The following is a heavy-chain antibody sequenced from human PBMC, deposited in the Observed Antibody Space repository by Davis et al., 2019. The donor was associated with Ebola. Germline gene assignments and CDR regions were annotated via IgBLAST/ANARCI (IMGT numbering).Heavy chain of an antibody. V-gene: IGHV1-18*01. CDR2: ISAYNGNT. Sequence: ASVKVSCKASGYTFTSYGISWVRQAPGQGLEWMGWISAYNGNTNYAQKLQGRVTMTTDTSTSTAYMELRSLRSDDTAVYYCARDCSSTSCYYSYYYYGMDVWGQGTTVTVSS. J-gene: IGHJ6*02. CDR3: ARDCSSTSCYYSYYYYGMDV. D-gene: IGHD2-2*01. CDR1: GYTFTSYG.